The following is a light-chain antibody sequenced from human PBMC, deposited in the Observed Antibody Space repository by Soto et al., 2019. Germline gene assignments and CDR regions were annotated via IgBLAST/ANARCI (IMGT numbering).Light chain of an antibody. CDR1: QSVSSN. CDR2: GAS. Sequence: EIVMTQSPATLSVSPGERATLSCRASQSVSSNLAWYQQKPGQAPRLLIYGASTRATGIPARFSGSGSGTEFPLTISSLQSEDFAVYYCQQYNNWPPSRTFGGGTKVEIK. CDR3: QQYNNWPPSRT. V-gene: IGKV3-15*01. J-gene: IGKJ4*01.